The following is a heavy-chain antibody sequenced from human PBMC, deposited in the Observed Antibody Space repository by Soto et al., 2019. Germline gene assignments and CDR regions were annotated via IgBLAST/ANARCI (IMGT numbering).Heavy chain of an antibody. CDR2: ISGSGGTT. CDR3: AKGIYSGYGPPDY. Sequence: SLRLSCAASGFTFSRYAMSWVRQAPGKGLEWVSAISGSGGTTYYADSVKGRFTISRDNSRNTLYLQMNSLRAEDTAVYYCAKGIYSGYGPPDYWGQGTLVTVS. CDR1: GFTFSRYA. V-gene: IGHV3-23*01. J-gene: IGHJ4*02. D-gene: IGHD5-12*01.